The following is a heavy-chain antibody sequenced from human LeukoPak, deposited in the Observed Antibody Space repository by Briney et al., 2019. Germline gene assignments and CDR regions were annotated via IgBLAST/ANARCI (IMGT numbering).Heavy chain of an antibody. V-gene: IGHV4-4*02. D-gene: IGHD2-21*02. CDR1: VGSISSSYW. CDR2: IYHSGST. Sequence: SGTLSLTCAVSVGSISSSYWWTWVRQPPGKGLEWIGEIYHSGSTNYNPSLKSRVTISVDKSNNQFSLKLSSVTAAATAVYYCARVQGDSEYWGQGTLVTVSS. J-gene: IGHJ4*02. CDR3: ARVQGDSEY.